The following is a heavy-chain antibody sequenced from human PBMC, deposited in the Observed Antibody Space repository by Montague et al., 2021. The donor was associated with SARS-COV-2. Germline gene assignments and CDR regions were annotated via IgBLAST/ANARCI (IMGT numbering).Heavy chain of an antibody. D-gene: IGHD3-9*01. CDR2: ISRYGDSI. V-gene: IGHV3-23*01. Sequence: SLRLSCAASGFTFSSHAMSWVRQAPGKGLEWVSAISRYGDSIHYADSVKGRFTISRDNSKNTVSVQMDNLRAEDTAVYYCAFSLGDDILPGYYPYDYWGQGALVTVSS. J-gene: IGHJ4*02. CDR3: AFSLGDDILPGYYPYDY. CDR1: GFTFSSHA.